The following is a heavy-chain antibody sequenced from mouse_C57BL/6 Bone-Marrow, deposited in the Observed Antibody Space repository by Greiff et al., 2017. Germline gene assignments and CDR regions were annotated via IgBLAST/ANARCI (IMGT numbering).Heavy chain of an antibody. D-gene: IGHD2-2*01. CDR2: IDPADSYT. CDR3: ARGGWLRYAMDY. V-gene: IGHV1-59*01. Sequence: QVQLQQPGAELVRPGTSVKLSCKASGYTFTSYWMHWVKQRPGQGLEWIGVIDPADSYTNYNQKFKGKATLTVDTSSSTAYMQLSSLTSEDSAVCYWARGGWLRYAMDYWGQETSVTVSS. CDR1: GYTFTSYW. J-gene: IGHJ4*01.